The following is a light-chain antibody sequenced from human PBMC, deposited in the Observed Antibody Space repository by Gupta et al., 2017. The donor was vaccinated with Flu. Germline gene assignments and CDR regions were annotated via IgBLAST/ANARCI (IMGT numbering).Light chain of an antibody. Sequence: DIQMTQSPSSLAASVGDRVTITCQASHDIREYLNWYQQKPGKVPEVLIYDATHLETGVSSRFSGSGSGTTFIFTIDSLQPEDFATYFCQQIDSLPYSFGQGTRL. V-gene: IGKV1-33*01. CDR2: DAT. J-gene: IGKJ2*03. CDR1: HDIREY. CDR3: QQIDSLPYS.